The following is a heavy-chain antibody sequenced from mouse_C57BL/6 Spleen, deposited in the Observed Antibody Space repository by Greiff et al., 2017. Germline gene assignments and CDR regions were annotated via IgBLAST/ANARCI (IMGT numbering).Heavy chain of an antibody. D-gene: IGHD2-4*01. J-gene: IGHJ4*01. V-gene: IGHV5-17*01. CDR2: ISSGSSTI. CDR1: GFTFSDYG. Sequence: EVQLVESGGGLVKPGGSLKLSCAASGFTFSDYGMHWVRQAPEKGLEWVAYISSGSSTIYYADTVKGRFTISRDNAKNTLFLQMTSLRSEDTAMYYCAREGDYDRDYYYAMDYWGQGTSVTVSS. CDR3: AREGDYDRDYYYAMDY.